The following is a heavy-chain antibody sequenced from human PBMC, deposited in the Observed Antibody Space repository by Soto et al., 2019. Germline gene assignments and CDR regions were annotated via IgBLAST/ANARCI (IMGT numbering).Heavy chain of an antibody. V-gene: IGHV1-18*04. J-gene: IGHJ4*02. CDR1: GYTFTIYG. CDR2: ISAYNGNT. D-gene: IGHD4-17*01. Sequence: ASVKVSCKASGYTFTIYGISGVRQAPVQGLEWMGWISAYNGNTNYAQKLQGRVTMTTDTSTSTAYMELRSLRSDDTAVYYCANVPTVVTPADYWGQGTLVTVSS. CDR3: ANVPTVVTPADY.